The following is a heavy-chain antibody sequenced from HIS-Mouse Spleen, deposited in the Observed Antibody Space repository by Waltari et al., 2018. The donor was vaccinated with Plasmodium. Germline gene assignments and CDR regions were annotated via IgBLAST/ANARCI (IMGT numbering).Heavy chain of an antibody. D-gene: IGHD3-3*01. CDR2: ISYDGSNK. Sequence: QVQLLASGGGVVQPGRSLRLSCPASGFTFSSYAMPWVRQAPGKGLEWVAVISYDGSNKYYADSVKGRFTISRDNSKNTLYLQMNSLRAEDTAVYYCARLYYDFWSGYYPYGMDVWGQGTTVTVSS. CDR3: ARLYYDFWSGYYPYGMDV. CDR1: GFTFSSYA. J-gene: IGHJ6*02. V-gene: IGHV3-30*04.